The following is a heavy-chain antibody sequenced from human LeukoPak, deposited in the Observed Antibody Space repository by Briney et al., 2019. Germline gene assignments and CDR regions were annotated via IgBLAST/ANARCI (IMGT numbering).Heavy chain of an antibody. CDR3: ARVNPGDWFDP. V-gene: IGHV4-59*01. CDR1: GGSISSYY. Sequence: SETLSLTCTVSGGSISSYYWSWIRQPPGKGLEWIGYTYYSGSTNYNPSLKSRVTISVDTSKNQFSLKLSSVTATDTAVYYCARVNPGDWFDPWGQGTLVTVSS. J-gene: IGHJ5*02. CDR2: TYYSGST.